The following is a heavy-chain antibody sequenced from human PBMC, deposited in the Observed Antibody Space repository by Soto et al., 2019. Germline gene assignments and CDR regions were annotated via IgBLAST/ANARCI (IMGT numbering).Heavy chain of an antibody. Sequence: QVQLQESGPGLVKPSETLSLTCTVSGGSISSYYWSWIRQPPGKGLEWIGYIYYSGSTNYNPSLKSRVTISVDTSKNQFSLKLSSVTAADMAVYYCARTTYYYGSGSYSKHNWFDPWGQGTLVTVSS. CDR1: GGSISSYY. V-gene: IGHV4-59*01. CDR2: IYYSGST. CDR3: ARTTYYYGSGSYSKHNWFDP. J-gene: IGHJ5*02. D-gene: IGHD3-10*01.